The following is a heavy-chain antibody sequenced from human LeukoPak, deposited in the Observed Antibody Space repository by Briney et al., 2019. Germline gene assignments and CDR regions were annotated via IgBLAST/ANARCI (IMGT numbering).Heavy chain of an antibody. J-gene: IGHJ4*02. CDR3: ATLPGVVILLYYFDY. V-gene: IGHV5-51*01. CDR1: GYSFTSYW. D-gene: IGHD3-3*01. Sequence: GESLKISCKGSGYSFTSYWIGWVRQMPGKGLEWMGIIYPGDSDTRYSPSFQGQVTISADKSISTAYLQWSSLKASDTAMYYCATLPGVVILLYYFDYWGQGTLVTVSS. CDR2: IYPGDSDT.